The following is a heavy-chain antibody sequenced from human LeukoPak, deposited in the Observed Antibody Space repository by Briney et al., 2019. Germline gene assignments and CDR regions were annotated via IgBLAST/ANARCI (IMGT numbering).Heavy chain of an antibody. D-gene: IGHD4-17*01. V-gene: IGHV1-2*02. CDR1: GYTFTSYG. Sequence: ASVKVSCKASGYTFTSYGISWVRQAPGQGLEWMGWINPNSGDTKYSQKFQGRVTMTRDTSISTAYMELYSLRSDDTAVYYCASRHYGDFYFFSMDVWGQGTTVTVS. J-gene: IGHJ6*02. CDR3: ASRHYGDFYFFSMDV. CDR2: INPNSGDT.